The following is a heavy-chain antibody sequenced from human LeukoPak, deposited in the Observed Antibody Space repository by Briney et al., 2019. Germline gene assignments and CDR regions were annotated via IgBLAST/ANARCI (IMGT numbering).Heavy chain of an antibody. CDR3: ARLYSGWYGDY. J-gene: IGHJ4*02. Sequence: PSETLSLTCAVYGGSFSGYYWSWIRQPPGKGLEWIGEINHSGSTNYNPSLKSRVTISVDTSKNQFSLKLSSVTAADTAVYYCARLYSGWYGDYWGPGTLVTVSS. CDR2: INHSGST. V-gene: IGHV4-34*01. CDR1: GGSFSGYY. D-gene: IGHD6-19*01.